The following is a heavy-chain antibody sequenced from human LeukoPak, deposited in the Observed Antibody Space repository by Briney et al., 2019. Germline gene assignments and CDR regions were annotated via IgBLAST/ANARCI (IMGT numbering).Heavy chain of an antibody. V-gene: IGHV1-2*02. D-gene: IGHD2-2*01. J-gene: IGHJ4*02. CDR2: INPNSGGT. Sequence: ASVKVSCKASGYTFTDYYMHWVRQAPGQGLEWMGWINPNSGGTNYAQKFQGRVTMTTDTSISTAYMELSSLRSDDTAVYYCAKVVPAADWGQGTLVTVSS. CDR1: GYTFTDYY. CDR3: AKVVPAAD.